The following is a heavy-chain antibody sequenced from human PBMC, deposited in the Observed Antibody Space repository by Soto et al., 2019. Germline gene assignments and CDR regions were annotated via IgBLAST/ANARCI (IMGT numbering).Heavy chain of an antibody. D-gene: IGHD3-3*01. CDR2: IIPILGIA. V-gene: IGHV1-69*02. CDR3: ARPSSRFSNWFDP. Sequence: ASVKVSCKASGGTFSSYTISWVRQAPGQGLEWMGRIIPILGIANYAQKFQGRVTITADKSTSTAYMELSSLRSEDTAVYYCARPSSRFSNWFDPWGQGTLVTVSS. J-gene: IGHJ5*02. CDR1: GGTFSSYT.